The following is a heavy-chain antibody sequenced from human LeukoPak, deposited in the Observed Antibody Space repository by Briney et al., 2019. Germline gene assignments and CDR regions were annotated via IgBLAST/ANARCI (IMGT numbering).Heavy chain of an antibody. CDR2: ISGSGGST. Sequence: GGSLRLSCAASGFTFSSYAMSWVRQAPGKGLEWVSAISGSGGSTYYADSVKGRFTISRDNSKNTLYLQMNSLRAEDTAVYYCARRDSSGNYPYFFDSWGQGTLDTVSS. J-gene: IGHJ4*02. CDR3: ARRDSSGNYPYFFDS. D-gene: IGHD3-10*01. V-gene: IGHV3-23*01. CDR1: GFTFSSYA.